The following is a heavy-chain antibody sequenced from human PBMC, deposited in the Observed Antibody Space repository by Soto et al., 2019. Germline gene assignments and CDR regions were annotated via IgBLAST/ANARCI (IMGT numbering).Heavy chain of an antibody. J-gene: IGHJ4*02. Sequence: QVQLVESGGGVVQPGRSLRLSCAASGFTFSSYGMHWVRQAPGKGLEWVAVIWYDGSNKYYADSVKGRFTISRDNSKNTLYLQMNSLRAEDTAVYYCARDGDDCSSTSCYSFDYWGQGTLVTVSS. V-gene: IGHV3-33*01. D-gene: IGHD2-2*02. CDR2: IWYDGSNK. CDR3: ARDGDDCSSTSCYSFDY. CDR1: GFTFSSYG.